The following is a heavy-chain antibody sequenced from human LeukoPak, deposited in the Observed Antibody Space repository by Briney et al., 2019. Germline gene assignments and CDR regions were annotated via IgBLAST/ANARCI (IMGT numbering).Heavy chain of an antibody. J-gene: IGHJ4*02. CDR3: ARAYGDRLPTDY. V-gene: IGHV3-13*01. CDR1: GFTFSSYD. D-gene: IGHD4-11*01. Sequence: GGSLRLSCAASGFTFSSYDMHWVRQPTGKGLEWVAAIGTAGDTNYPASVKGRFTISRENAKNSLYLQMNSLRAGDTAVYYCARAYGDRLPTDYWGQGTLVTVSS. CDR2: IGTAGDT.